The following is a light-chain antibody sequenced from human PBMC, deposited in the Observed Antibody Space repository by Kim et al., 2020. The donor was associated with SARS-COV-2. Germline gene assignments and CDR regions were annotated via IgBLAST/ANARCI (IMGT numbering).Light chain of an antibody. Sequence: EVVLTQSPGTLSLSPGQRATLSCRASQRVSSSYLAWYQQKPGQAPRLLIYGASSRATGIPDRFSGSGSGTDYVLTITRLDPEDYAVYYCQQYGISPWTFGQGTTVDIK. V-gene: IGKV3-20*01. CDR3: QQYGISPWT. CDR1: QRVSSSY. J-gene: IGKJ1*01. CDR2: GAS.